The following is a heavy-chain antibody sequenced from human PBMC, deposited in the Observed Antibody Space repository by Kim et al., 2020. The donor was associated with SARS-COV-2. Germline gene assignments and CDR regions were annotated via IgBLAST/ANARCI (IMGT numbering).Heavy chain of an antibody. CDR1: GGSFSGYY. CDR2: INHSGST. Sequence: SETLSLTCAVYGGSFSGYYWSWIRQPPGKGLEWIGEINHSGSTNYNPSLKSRVTISVDTSKNQFSLKLSSVTAADTAVYYCARGHSFTSITMVRGVKGLFDPWDQGTLVTVSS. CDR3: ARGHSFTSITMVRGVKGLFDP. V-gene: IGHV4-34*01. D-gene: IGHD3-10*01. J-gene: IGHJ5*02.